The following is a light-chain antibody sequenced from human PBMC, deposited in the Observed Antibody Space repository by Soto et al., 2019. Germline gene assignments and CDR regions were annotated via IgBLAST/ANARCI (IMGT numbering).Light chain of an antibody. V-gene: IGKV3D-15*01. J-gene: IGKJ4*01. Sequence: IVMTQSPATLSVSPGEGVTLSCRASENVGTNLAWYQQKPGQAPRLLMYGSSTRATGIPATSSGSGSGTKFTLTISSLQSEESAVYYCQQYNNWGLSFGGGTKVDIK. CDR2: GSS. CDR3: QQYNNWGLS. CDR1: ENVGTN.